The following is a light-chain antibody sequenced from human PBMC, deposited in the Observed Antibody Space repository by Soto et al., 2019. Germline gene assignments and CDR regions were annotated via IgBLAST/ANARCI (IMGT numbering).Light chain of an antibody. V-gene: IGKV1-39*01. Sequence: DIQMTQSPSSLSASVGDRVTITCRASQSISSYLNWYQEKQGKTPNLLIYAASTLQSGVPSRFSGSGSGTDFTLTISSLQPEDFATYYCQQSYRTPTFGNGNKVDI. CDR3: QQSYRTPT. CDR1: QSISSY. CDR2: AAS. J-gene: IGKJ1*01.